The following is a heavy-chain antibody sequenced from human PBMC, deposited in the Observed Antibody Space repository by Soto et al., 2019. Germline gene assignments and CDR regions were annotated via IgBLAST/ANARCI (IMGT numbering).Heavy chain of an antibody. D-gene: IGHD4-4*01. J-gene: IGHJ6*03. V-gene: IGHV3-64*01. CDR3: AGALRGRGPTVTPLNYYYMDV. Sequence: PGGSLRLSCAASGFTFSSYAMHWVRQAPGKGLEYVSAISSNGGSTYYANSVKGRFTISRDNSKNTLYLQMGSLRAEDMAVYYCAGALRGRGPTVTPLNYYYMDVWGKGT. CDR2: ISSNGGST. CDR1: GFTFSSYA.